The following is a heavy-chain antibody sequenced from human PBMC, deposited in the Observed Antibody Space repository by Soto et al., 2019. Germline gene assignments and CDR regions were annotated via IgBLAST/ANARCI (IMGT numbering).Heavy chain of an antibody. J-gene: IGHJ6*02. CDR3: ARVVSKRAGGSFRVDV. CDR1: GFTFSSYA. D-gene: IGHD1-26*01. CDR2: ISYDGSNK. Sequence: QVQLVESGGGVVQPGRSLRLSCAASGFTFSSYAMHWVRQAPGKGLEWVAVISYDGSNKYYADSVKGRFTISRDNSKNTLYPQMNSLRAEDTAVYYCARVVSKRAGGSFRVDVWGQGTTVTVSS. V-gene: IGHV3-30-3*01.